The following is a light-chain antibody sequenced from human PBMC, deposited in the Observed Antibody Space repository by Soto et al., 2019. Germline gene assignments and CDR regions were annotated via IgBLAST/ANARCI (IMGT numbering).Light chain of an antibody. J-gene: IGKJ1*01. V-gene: IGKV3-20*01. CDR2: GAS. Sequence: EIVLTQSPGTLSFSPGERATLSCRASHSVSSSYLAWYQQKPGQAPRLLIYGASSRATGIPDRFSGSGSGTDFTLTISRLEPEDFAVYYCQQYGSSPLWTFGQGTKVDI. CDR3: QQYGSSPLWT. CDR1: HSVSSSY.